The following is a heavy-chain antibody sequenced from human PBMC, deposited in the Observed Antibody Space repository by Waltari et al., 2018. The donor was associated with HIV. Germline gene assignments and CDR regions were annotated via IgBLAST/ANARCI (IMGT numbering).Heavy chain of an antibody. V-gene: IGHV4-61*02. D-gene: IGHD3-16*02. CDR3: ARAYRPTDIDY. CDR1: GGSIRRGSYY. CDR2: IYTSGRT. Sequence: QVQLPESGPGLVKPSQTLSLTHTVSGGSIRRGSYYWSWIRQPAGKGLEWIGRIYTSGRTNYSPSLKSRVTILVDTSKNQFSLKLSSVTAADTAVYYCARAYRPTDIDYWGQGTLVTVSS. J-gene: IGHJ4*02.